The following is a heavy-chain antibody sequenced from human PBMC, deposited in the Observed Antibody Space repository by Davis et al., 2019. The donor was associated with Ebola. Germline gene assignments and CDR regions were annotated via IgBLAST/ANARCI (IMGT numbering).Heavy chain of an antibody. J-gene: IGHJ4*02. D-gene: IGHD6-19*01. CDR1: EFTVSTKY. Sequence: GESLKISCTASEFTVSTKYMSWVRQAPGKGLEWVSVIYDRSTAYADSVRGRFTISRDKSNNSLYLDMNSLRVDDTAVYYCATTQWLREFDNWGQGTLVTVSS. V-gene: IGHV3-53*05. CDR2: IYDRST. CDR3: ATTQWLREFDN.